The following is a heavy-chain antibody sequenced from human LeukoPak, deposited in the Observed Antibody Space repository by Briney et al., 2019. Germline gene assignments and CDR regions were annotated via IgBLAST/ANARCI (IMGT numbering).Heavy chain of an antibody. D-gene: IGHD1-26*01. CDR2: INPSGGST. CDR3: ARNVGSGFDY. J-gene: IGHJ4*02. Sequence: GASVTVSCKASGYTFSTYYIHWVRQAPGQGLEWMGFINPSGGSTTYAQKLQGRVTMTRDTSTSAVYVELSSLRSEDTAMYYCARNVGSGFDYWGQGTLVTVSS. CDR1: GYTFSTYY. V-gene: IGHV1-46*01.